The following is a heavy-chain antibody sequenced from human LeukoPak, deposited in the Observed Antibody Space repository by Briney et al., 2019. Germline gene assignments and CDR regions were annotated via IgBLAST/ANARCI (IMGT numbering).Heavy chain of an antibody. CDR3: ARGYCSGGSCFDASYYFDY. CDR2: ISSSSSYI. Sequence: PGGSLRLSCAASGFTFSSYSMNWVRQAPGKGLEWVSSISSSSSYIYYADSVKGRFTISRDNAKNSLYLQMNSLRAEDTAVYYCARGYCSGGSCFDASYYFDYWGQGTLVTVSS. D-gene: IGHD2-15*01. CDR1: GFTFSSYS. J-gene: IGHJ4*02. V-gene: IGHV3-21*01.